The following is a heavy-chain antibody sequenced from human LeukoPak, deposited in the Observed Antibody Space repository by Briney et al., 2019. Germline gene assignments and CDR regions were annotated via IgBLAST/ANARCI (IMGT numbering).Heavy chain of an antibody. D-gene: IGHD5-24*01. J-gene: IGHJ3*02. V-gene: IGHV1-69*13. CDR2: IIPIFGTA. Sequence: SVKVSCKASGGTFSSYAISWVRQAPGQGLEWMGGIIPIFGTANYAQKFQGRVTITADESTSTAYMELSSLRSEDTAVYYCARDWGWLQNQNAFDIWGQGTMVTVSS. CDR3: ARDWGWLQNQNAFDI. CDR1: GGTFSSYA.